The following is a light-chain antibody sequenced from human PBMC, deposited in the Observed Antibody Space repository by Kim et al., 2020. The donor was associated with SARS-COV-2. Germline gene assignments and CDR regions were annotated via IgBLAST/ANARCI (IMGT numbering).Light chain of an antibody. CDR1: SSDVGAFNY. CDR2: DVT. J-gene: IGLJ1*01. Sequence: GQSITISCTGSSSDVGAFNYVSWFQQHPGKAPKLILHDVTRRPSGVSNRLSGSKSGNTASLTISGLQAEDEADYYCNSYTITNIYVFGTGTKVTVL. V-gene: IGLV2-14*03. CDR3: NSYTITNIYV.